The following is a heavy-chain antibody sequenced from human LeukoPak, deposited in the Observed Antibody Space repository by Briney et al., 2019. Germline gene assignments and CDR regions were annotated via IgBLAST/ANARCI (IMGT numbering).Heavy chain of an antibody. J-gene: IGHJ4*02. CDR2: ITSGSTTI. D-gene: IGHD3-10*01. CDR3: ARDLGDGEYFFDF. V-gene: IGHV3-48*04. CDR1: GFNFNSHT. Sequence: GGSLRLSCEASGFNFNSHTMGWVRQAPGKGLEWISSITSGSTTIYYGDSVRGRFTVSRDNAKNSLYLQMNSMMVADTAVYFCARDLGDGEYFFDFWGQGTLVSVSS.